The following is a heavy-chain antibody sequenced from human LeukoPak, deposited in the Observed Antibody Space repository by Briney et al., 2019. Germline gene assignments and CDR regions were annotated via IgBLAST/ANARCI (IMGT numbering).Heavy chain of an antibody. CDR2: FYYSGST. Sequence: SETLSLTCTVSGASVSSYSWSWIRQPPGKGLEWIGYFYYSGSTNYNPSLKSRVTISVDTSKSQFSLKLTSVTAADTAVYYCARTRSQGIAAQYFDYWGQGTLVTVSS. CDR1: GASVSSYS. CDR3: ARTRSQGIAAQYFDY. J-gene: IGHJ4*02. V-gene: IGHV4-59*08. D-gene: IGHD6-13*01.